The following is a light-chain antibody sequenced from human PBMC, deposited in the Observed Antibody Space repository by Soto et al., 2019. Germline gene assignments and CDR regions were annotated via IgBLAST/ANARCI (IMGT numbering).Light chain of an antibody. V-gene: IGKV1-5*01. J-gene: IGKJ1*01. CDR1: QSVDIW. Sequence: DIQMTQSPSTLSASVGDRVTITCRASQSVDIWLAWYQEKPGKAPKLLIYDASSLEGGVPSRFSGSGSGTEFTLTISSLQPDDFATYFCQQYNTYSWTFGQGTKVEIK. CDR3: QQYNTYSWT. CDR2: DAS.